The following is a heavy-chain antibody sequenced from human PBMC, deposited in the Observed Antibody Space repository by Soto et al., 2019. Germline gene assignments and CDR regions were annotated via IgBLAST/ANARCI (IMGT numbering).Heavy chain of an antibody. CDR3: ARDHGMFLSYYYYGMDV. CDR2: ISYDGNNK. Sequence: SKRLCCAAAGGTLSSYGMHWVRKAPGKGLAWVAVISYDGNNKHFAESVKGRFSISRDDSKNTVYLEMNNLRGDDSAVYYCARDHGMFLSYYYYGMDVWGQGTTVTVSS. J-gene: IGHJ6*02. CDR1: GGTLSSYG. D-gene: IGHD3-10*02. V-gene: IGHV3-30-3*01.